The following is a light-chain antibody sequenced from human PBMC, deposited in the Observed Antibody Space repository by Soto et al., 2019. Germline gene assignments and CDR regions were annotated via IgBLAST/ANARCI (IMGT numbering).Light chain of an antibody. J-gene: IGLJ7*01. V-gene: IGLV1-40*01. CDR3: QSYDSSLSGYV. CDR1: SSNIGAGYD. CDR2: GDI. Sequence: QLVLTQPPSVSGAPGQRVTISCTGSSSNIGAGYDVHWYQQLPGTAPKLLIYGDINRPSGVPDRFSGSKSGSSASLAITGLQAEDEADYYCQSYDSSLSGYVFGGGTQLTVL.